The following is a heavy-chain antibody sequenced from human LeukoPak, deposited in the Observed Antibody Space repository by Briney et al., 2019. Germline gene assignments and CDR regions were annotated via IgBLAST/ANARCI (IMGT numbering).Heavy chain of an antibody. V-gene: IGHV3-30-3*01. Sequence: PGGSLRLFCAASGFTFSDDPMHWVRQAPGKGLEWGAVISYDGSSKYYADSVKGRFSISRDGANGSVSLHLESLRSEDTATYYCARFLKHCNGDHCYSDFYSYGLDVWGLGTTVTVS. CDR1: GFTFSDDP. D-gene: IGHD2-15*01. J-gene: IGHJ6*02. CDR3: ARFLKHCNGDHCYSDFYSYGLDV. CDR2: ISYDGSSK.